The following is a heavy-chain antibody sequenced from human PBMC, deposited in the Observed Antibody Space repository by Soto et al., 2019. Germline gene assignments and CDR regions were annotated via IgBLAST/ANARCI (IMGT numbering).Heavy chain of an antibody. CDR1: GGTFSSYT. D-gene: IGHD2-15*01. Sequence: QVQLVQSGAEVKKPGSSVKVSCKASGGTFSSYTISWVRQAPGQGLEWMGRIIPILGIANYAQKFQGRVTIPADKSTSNAYMELSSLRSEDTAVYYCASSVVVVVAAIDYYYYMDVWGKGTTVTVSS. J-gene: IGHJ6*03. CDR2: IIPILGIA. V-gene: IGHV1-69*02. CDR3: ASSVVVVVAAIDYYYYMDV.